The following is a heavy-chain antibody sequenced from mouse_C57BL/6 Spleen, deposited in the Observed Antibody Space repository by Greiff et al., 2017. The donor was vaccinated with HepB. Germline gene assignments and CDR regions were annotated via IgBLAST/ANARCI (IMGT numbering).Heavy chain of an antibody. J-gene: IGHJ1*03. CDR2: IDPSDSYT. Sequence: QVQLQQSGAELVMPGASVKLSCKASGYTFTSYWMHWVKQRPGQGLEWIGEIDPSDSYTNYNQKFKGKSTLTVDKSSSTAYMQLSSLTSEDSAVYYCARGGDYDYDWYFDVWGTGTTVTVSS. CDR1: GYTFTSYW. D-gene: IGHD2-4*01. CDR3: ARGGDYDYDWYFDV. V-gene: IGHV1-69*01.